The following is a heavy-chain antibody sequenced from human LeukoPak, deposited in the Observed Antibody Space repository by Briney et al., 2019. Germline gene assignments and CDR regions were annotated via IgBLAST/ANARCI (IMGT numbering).Heavy chain of an antibody. J-gene: IGHJ4*02. CDR1: GFTFSSYG. CDR3: ARDVKVDYYDSSGPIDY. V-gene: IGHV3-33*01. Sequence: GGSLRLSCAASGFTFSSYGMHWVRQAPGKGLEWVAVIWYDGSNKYYADSVKGRFTISRDNSKNTLYLQMNSLRAEDTAVYYCARDVKVDYYDSSGPIDYWGQGTLVTVSS. CDR2: IWYDGSNK. D-gene: IGHD3-22*01.